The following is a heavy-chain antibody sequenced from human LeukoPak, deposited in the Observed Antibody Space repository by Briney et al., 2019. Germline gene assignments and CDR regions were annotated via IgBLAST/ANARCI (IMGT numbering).Heavy chain of an antibody. CDR1: GASVSSSSYY. CDR2: IYYSGNT. Sequence: PSETLSLTCTVSGASVSSSSYYWGWIRQPPGKGLEWIASIYYSGNTYYNPSLKSRVTISVDTSKNQFSLKLSSVTAADTAVYYCARDLRGSSWFDYWGQGTLVTVSS. CDR3: ARDLRGSSWFDY. J-gene: IGHJ4*02. D-gene: IGHD6-13*01. V-gene: IGHV4-39*02.